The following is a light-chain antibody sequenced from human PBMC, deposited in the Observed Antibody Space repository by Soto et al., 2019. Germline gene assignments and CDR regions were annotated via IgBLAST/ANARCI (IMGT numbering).Light chain of an antibody. J-gene: IGLJ1*01. V-gene: IGLV1-40*01. Sequence: QSVLTQRPSVSGAPGQRVTISCTGSSSNIGAGYDVHWSQQLPGTAPKLLIYGNSNRPSGVPDRFSGSKSGTSASLAITGLQAEDEADYYCQSYDSSLSGYVFGTGTKVTVL. CDR1: SSNIGAGYD. CDR2: GNS. CDR3: QSYDSSLSGYV.